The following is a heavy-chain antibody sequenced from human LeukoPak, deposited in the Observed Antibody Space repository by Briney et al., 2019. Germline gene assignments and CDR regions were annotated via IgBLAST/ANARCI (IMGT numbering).Heavy chain of an antibody. CDR1: GFTFSNAW. D-gene: IGHD3-3*01. V-gene: IGHV3-7*01. CDR3: ARACVPLYDFWSGYCAEASTYYFDY. J-gene: IGHJ4*02. Sequence: PGGSLRLSCAASGFTFSNAWMSWVRQAPGKGLERVANIKQDGSAKYYVDSVKGRFTISRDNANNFLYLQMNSLRAEDTAVYYCARACVPLYDFWSGYCAEASTYYFDYWGQGTLVTVSS. CDR2: IKQDGSAK.